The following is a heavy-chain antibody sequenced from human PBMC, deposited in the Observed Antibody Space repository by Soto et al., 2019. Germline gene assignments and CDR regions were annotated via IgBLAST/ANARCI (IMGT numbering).Heavy chain of an antibody. CDR3: ARALDTAMVHFDY. D-gene: IGHD5-18*01. V-gene: IGHV1-69*06. CDR1: GGTFSSYA. J-gene: IGHJ4*02. CDR2: IIPIFGTA. Sequence: SVKVSCKASGGTFSSYASSWVRQAPGQGLEWMGGIIPIFGTANYAQKFQGRVTITADKSTSTAYMELSSLRSEDTAVYYCARALDTAMVHFDYWGQGTLVTVSS.